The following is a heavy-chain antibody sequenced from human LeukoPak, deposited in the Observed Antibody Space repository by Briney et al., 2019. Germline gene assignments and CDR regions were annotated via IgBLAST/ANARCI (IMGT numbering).Heavy chain of an antibody. CDR3: ARTQQQLAPFDY. D-gene: IGHD6-13*01. CDR1: GGSFSGYY. J-gene: IGHJ4*02. Sequence: PSETLSLTCAVYGGSFSGYYWSWIRQPPGKGLEWIGEINHSGSTNYNPSLKSRVTISVDTSKNQFSLKLSSVTAADTAVYYCARTQQQLAPFDYWGQGTLVTVSS. V-gene: IGHV4-34*01. CDR2: INHSGST.